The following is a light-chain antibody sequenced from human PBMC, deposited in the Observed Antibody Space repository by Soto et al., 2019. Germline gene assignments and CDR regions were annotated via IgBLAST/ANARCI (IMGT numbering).Light chain of an antibody. CDR1: QSVRSNY. V-gene: IGKV3-20*01. J-gene: IGKJ2*01. CDR2: GAS. Sequence: EIVLTQSPGTLSLSPGERATLSCRASQSVRSNYLAWYQQKPGQAPRLLIYGASSRATGLPDRFSGSGSGTDFTLTISRLEPEDFAVYYCQHYGSSAYTFGQGTTLEIK. CDR3: QHYGSSAYT.